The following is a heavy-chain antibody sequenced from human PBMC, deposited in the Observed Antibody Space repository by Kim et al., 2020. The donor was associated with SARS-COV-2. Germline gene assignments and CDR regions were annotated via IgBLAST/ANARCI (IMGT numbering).Heavy chain of an antibody. CDR2: IDWDDDK. D-gene: IGHD4-17*01. CDR1: GFSLSTSGMC. CDR3: ARLYDYGDYGDYYYGMDV. J-gene: IGHJ6*02. V-gene: IGHV2-70*11. Sequence: SGPTLVNPTQTLTLTCTFSGFSLSTSGMCVSWIRQPPGKALEWLARIDWDDDKYYSTSLKTRLTISKDTSKNQVVLTMTNMDPVDTATYYCARLYDYGDYGDYYYGMDVWGQGTTVTVSS.